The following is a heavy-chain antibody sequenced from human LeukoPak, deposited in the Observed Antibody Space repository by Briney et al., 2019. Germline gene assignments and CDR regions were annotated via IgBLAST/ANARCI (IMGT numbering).Heavy chain of an antibody. CDR1: GGSISSSNW. V-gene: IGHV4-4*02. J-gene: IGHJ4*02. Sequence: NPSETLSLTCAVSGGSISSSNWWSWVRQPPGKGLEWIGEIYHSGSTNYNPSLKSRVTISVDKSKNQFSLKLSSVTAADTAVYYCARGQYYGSSTCYCFDYWGQGTLVTVSS. CDR3: ARGQYYGSSTCYCFDY. CDR2: IYHSGST. D-gene: IGHD2-2*01.